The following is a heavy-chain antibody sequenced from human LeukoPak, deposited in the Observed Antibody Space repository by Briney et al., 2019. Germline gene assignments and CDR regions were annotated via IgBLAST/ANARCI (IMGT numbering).Heavy chain of an antibody. CDR2: MNPNSGNT. CDR3: ARGRKYSSSWPIGY. CDR1: EYTFTSYD. Sequence: ASVKVSCKASEYTFTSYDINWVRQATGQGLEWMGWMNPNSGNTGYAQRFQGRVTITRNTSISTAYMELSSLRSEDTAVYYCARGRKYSSSWPIGYWGQGTLVTVSS. V-gene: IGHV1-8*01. J-gene: IGHJ4*02. D-gene: IGHD6-13*01.